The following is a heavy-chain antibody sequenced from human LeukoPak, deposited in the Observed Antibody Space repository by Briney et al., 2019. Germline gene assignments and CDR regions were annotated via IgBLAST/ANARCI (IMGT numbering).Heavy chain of an antibody. CDR3: ARDRTAIRRHDAFDI. V-gene: IGHV1-69*06. J-gene: IGHJ3*02. Sequence: ASVKVSCKASGGTFSSYAISGVRQAPGQGLEWMGGIIPIFGTANYAQKFQGRVTITADKSTSTAYMELSSLRSEDTAVYYCARDRTAIRRHDAFDIWGQGTMVTVSS. CDR1: GGTFSSYA. D-gene: IGHD2-21*02. CDR2: IIPIFGTA.